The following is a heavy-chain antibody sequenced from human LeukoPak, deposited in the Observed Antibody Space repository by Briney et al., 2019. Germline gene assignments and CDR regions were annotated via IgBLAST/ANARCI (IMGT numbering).Heavy chain of an antibody. CDR2: ISSNGGST. V-gene: IGHV3-64*01. CDR1: GFTFSSYA. D-gene: IGHD1-7*01. J-gene: IGHJ6*03. Sequence: PGGSLRLSCAASGFTFSSYAMHWVRQAPGKGLEYVSAISSNGGSTYYANSVKGRFTISRDNSKNTLYLQMGSLRAEDMAVCYCARWATGTTFEYYYYMDVWGKGTTVTGSS. CDR3: ARWATGTTFEYYYYMDV.